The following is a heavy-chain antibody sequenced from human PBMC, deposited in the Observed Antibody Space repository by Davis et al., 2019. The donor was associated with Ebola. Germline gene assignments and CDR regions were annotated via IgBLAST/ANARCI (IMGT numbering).Heavy chain of an antibody. J-gene: IGHJ5*02. V-gene: IGHV3-74*01. CDR2: INGDGSSS. CDR1: GFTLSSYW. CDR3: TKYMTTVTTGFDP. D-gene: IGHD4-17*01. Sequence: GESLKISCEASGFTLSSYWMHWVRQAPGKGLVWVSRINGDGSSSTYADSVKGRFTISRDNAKNTLYLQMNSLRVEDTAVYYCTKYMTTVTTGFDPWGQGTLVTVSS.